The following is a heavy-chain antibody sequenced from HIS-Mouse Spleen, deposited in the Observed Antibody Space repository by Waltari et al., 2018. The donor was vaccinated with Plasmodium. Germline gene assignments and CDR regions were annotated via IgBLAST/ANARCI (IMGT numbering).Heavy chain of an antibody. J-gene: IGHJ4*02. D-gene: IGHD3-3*01. CDR1: GFTFISHG. CDR3: AKEVLGYYDFWSRPDY. Sequence: QVQLVESGGGVVQPGRSLRLSCAASGFTFISHGLPGVRQAPGKGLEWVAVISYDGSNKYYADSVKGRFTISRDNSKNTLYLQMNSLRAEDTAVYYCAKEVLGYYDFWSRPDYWGQGTLVTVSS. V-gene: IGHV3-30*18. CDR2: ISYDGSNK.